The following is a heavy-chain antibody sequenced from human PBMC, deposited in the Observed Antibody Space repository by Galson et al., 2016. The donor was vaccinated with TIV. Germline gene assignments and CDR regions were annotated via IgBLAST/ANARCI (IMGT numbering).Heavy chain of an antibody. CDR1: GGIFRRHA. CDR3: AKGTGYALRKHYFDQ. D-gene: IGHD5-12*01. J-gene: IGHJ5*02. Sequence: SVKVSCKVSGGIFRRHAISWVRQAPGQGLEWMGGIIAIFGTTDYAQKFQGRFTITADESTSTVYMELCSLRSEDTAVFYCAKGTGYALRKHYFDQWGQGTLVTVSS. V-gene: IGHV1-69*13. CDR2: IIAIFGTT.